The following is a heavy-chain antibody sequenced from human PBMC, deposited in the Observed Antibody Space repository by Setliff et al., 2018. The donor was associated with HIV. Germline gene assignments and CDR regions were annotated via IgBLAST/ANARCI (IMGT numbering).Heavy chain of an antibody. Sequence: GGSLRLSCAASGFTFSDYYMTWIRQAPGKGLEWVSYISPNGNSMYYADSVKGRFTISRDNAKNSLYLQMNSLRAEDTAVYYCARGGNYFDYWGQGTLVTVSS. CDR2: ISPNGNSM. CDR3: ARGGNYFDY. J-gene: IGHJ4*02. D-gene: IGHD2-15*01. V-gene: IGHV3-11*04. CDR1: GFTFSDYY.